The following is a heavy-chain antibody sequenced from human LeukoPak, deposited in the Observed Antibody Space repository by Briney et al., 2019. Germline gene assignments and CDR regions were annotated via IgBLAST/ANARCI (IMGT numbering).Heavy chain of an antibody. CDR3: ARRGYDILTGYYPYYFDY. D-gene: IGHD3-9*01. Sequence: ASVKVSCKASGYTFTSYGISWVRQAPGQGLEWMGWISAYNGNTNYAQKLQGRVTMTTDTSTSTAYMELRSLRSDDTAVYYCARRGYDILTGYYPYYFDYWGQGTLVTVSS. CDR2: ISAYNGNT. CDR1: GYTFTSYG. J-gene: IGHJ4*02. V-gene: IGHV1-18*04.